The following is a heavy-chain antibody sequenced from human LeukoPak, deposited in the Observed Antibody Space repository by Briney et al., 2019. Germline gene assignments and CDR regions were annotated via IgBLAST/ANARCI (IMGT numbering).Heavy chain of an antibody. J-gene: IGHJ4*02. CDR2: SSSSGTTI. V-gene: IGHV3-11*01. D-gene: IGHD3/OR15-3a*01. CDR1: GFTLSDYY. Sequence: GGSLRLSCAASGFTLSDYYMSWIRQAPGKGLEWVSYSSSSGTTIYYADSVKGRFAISRDNAKNSLYLQMNSLRAEDTADYYCARRRDFIDYWGQGTLVTVSS. CDR3: ARRRDFIDY.